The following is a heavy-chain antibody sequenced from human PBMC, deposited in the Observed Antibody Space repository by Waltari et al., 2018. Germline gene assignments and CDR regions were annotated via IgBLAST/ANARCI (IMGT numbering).Heavy chain of an antibody. J-gene: IGHJ4*02. CDR1: GFTFSSYA. Sequence: EVQLLEYGGGLVQPGGSRRLSCAASGFTFSSYAMSWVRQAPGKGLEWVSAISGSGGSTYYADSVKGRFTISRDNSKNTLYLQMNSLRAEDTAVYYCAKSGRGVVVPAAMPFDYWGQGTLVTVSS. V-gene: IGHV3-23*01. CDR2: ISGSGGST. D-gene: IGHD2-2*01. CDR3: AKSGRGVVVPAAMPFDY.